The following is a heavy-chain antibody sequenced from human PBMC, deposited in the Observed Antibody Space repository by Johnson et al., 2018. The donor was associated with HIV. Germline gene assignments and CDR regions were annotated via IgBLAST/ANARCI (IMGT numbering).Heavy chain of an antibody. CDR3: TKGRWEATTYDDAVDS. V-gene: IGHV3-72*01. D-gene: IGHD1-26*01. CDR2: TRSKANSYAT. J-gene: IGHJ3*02. CDR1: GFTFSDHY. Sequence: VQLVESGGGLVQPGGSLRLSCAASGFTFSDHYMDWVRQTTGKGLEWVGRTRSKANSYATAYAASVKGRFTISRDDSKNTAYLQMNSLKTEDTAVYYCTKGRWEATTYDDAVDSWGQGTMVTVSS.